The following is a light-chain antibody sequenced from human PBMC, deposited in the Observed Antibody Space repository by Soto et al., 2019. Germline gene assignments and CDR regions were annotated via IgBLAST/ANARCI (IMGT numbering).Light chain of an antibody. J-gene: IGKJ1*01. CDR2: GAS. V-gene: IGKV3-15*01. CDR1: QSVSSSY. Sequence: EIVLTQSPGTLSLSPGERATLSCRASQSVSSSYLAWYQQKPGQAPRLLIYGASTRATGIPARFSASGSGTEFTLTISSLQSEDFAVYICQQYNNWPPWTFGQGTKVDI. CDR3: QQYNNWPPWT.